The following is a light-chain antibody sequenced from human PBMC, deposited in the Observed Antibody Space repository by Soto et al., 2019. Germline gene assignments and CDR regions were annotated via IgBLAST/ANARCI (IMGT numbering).Light chain of an antibody. Sequence: DIQMTQSPSTLSASVGDRVTITCRASQSISSWLAWYQQKPGKAPKLLIYDASSLESGVPSRFSGSGSGTEFTLTISSLQTDDFATYYCQQYNSYSGTFGQGTKVEVK. CDR2: DAS. V-gene: IGKV1-5*01. CDR3: QQYNSYSGT. J-gene: IGKJ1*01. CDR1: QSISSW.